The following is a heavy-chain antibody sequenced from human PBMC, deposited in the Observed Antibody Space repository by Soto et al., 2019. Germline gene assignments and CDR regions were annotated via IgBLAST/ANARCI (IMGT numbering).Heavy chain of an antibody. CDR1: GFSFSIFG. D-gene: IGHD2-8*01. CDR2: IWYDGSNK. V-gene: IGHV3-33*01. J-gene: IGHJ4*02. CDR3: ARDDKDEYGADRGGFGC. Sequence: QVHLVESGGGVVQPGTSLRLSCAASGFSFSIFGMHWVRQAPGKGLEWVAGIWYDGSNKYYADSVKGRFSISRDNSKNSLDLQMTSLRAEDTAVYYCARDDKDEYGADRGGFGCWGQGTQVTVSS.